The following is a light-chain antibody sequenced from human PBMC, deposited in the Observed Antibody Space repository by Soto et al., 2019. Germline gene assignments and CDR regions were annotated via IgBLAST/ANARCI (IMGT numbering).Light chain of an antibody. CDR2: DVT. V-gene: IGLV2-8*01. Sequence: QSALTQPPSASGSPGQSVTISCTRTSSDVGGYNFVSWYQQQPGQAPKLMIYDVTERPSGVPVRFSGSKSGNAASLTVSGLKGEDEADYYCASYAGGNIPVLFGGGTKLTVL. J-gene: IGLJ2*01. CDR1: SSDVGGYNF. CDR3: ASYAGGNIPVL.